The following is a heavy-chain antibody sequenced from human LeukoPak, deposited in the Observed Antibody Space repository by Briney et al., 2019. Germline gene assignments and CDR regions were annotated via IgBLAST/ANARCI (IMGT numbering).Heavy chain of an antibody. V-gene: IGHV3-23*01. D-gene: IGHD5-18*01. CDR1: GFTFTSYA. J-gene: IGHJ4*02. CDR2: ISGSGGST. CDR3: ARSGYSYGPTYEFDY. Sequence: PGGSLRLSCAASGFTFTSYAMSWVRQAPGKGLEWVSAISGSGGSTYYADPVKGRFTISRDNSKNTLYLQMNSLRAEDTAVYYCARSGYSYGPTYEFDYWGQGTLVTVSS.